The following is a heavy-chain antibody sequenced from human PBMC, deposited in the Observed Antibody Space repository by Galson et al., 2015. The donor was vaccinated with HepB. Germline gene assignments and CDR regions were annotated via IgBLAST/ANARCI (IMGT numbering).Heavy chain of an antibody. CDR3: ARMASRYSGYDRAALGY. J-gene: IGHJ4*02. D-gene: IGHD5-12*01. CDR2: INTNTENP. CDR1: GYYFSRYH. V-gene: IGHV7-4-1*02. Sequence: SVTVSCKASGYYFSRYHMNWVRQAPGQGLEWMGWINTNTENPTYAQGVTGRFVFSLDTSVSTAYLRINSLKAEDTAVYYCARMASRYSGYDRAALGYWGQGTLVTVSS.